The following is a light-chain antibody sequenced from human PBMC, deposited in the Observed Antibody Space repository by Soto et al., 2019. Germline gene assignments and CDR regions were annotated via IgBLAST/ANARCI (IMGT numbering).Light chain of an antibody. V-gene: IGKV3-20*01. CDR1: QSITSTY. CDR3: QLYYSSAPWT. Sequence: EIVLTQSPGTLSLSPGEGSTLSCSASQSITSTYFDWYQQNPGQAPRLLIYGASTRATGIPDRFSGSGSGTDFTLTISRLEHEDFAVYYCQLYYSSAPWTFGHGTKVEVK. CDR2: GAS. J-gene: IGKJ1*01.